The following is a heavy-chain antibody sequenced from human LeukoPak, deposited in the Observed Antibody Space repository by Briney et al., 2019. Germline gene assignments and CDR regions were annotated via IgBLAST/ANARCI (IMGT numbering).Heavy chain of an antibody. CDR1: GFTFSSYA. J-gene: IGHJ4*02. D-gene: IGHD3-22*01. CDR3: ARSGWDSYYYDSSGYSYYFDY. Sequence: PGGSLRLSCAASGFTFSSYAMHWVRQAPGKGLEWVAVISYDGSNKYYADSVKGRFTISRDNSKNTLYLQMNSLRAEDTAVYYCARSGWDSYYYDSSGYSYYFDYWGQGTLVTVSS. CDR2: ISYDGSNK. V-gene: IGHV3-30*04.